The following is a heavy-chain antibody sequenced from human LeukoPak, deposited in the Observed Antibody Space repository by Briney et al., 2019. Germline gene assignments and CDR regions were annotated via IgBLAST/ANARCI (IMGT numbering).Heavy chain of an antibody. CDR1: GYIFNSYA. J-gene: IGHJ4*02. CDR3: ARGGIVGDPYYFDY. Sequence: VALVKVSCKASGYIFNSYAITWVPQAPGLGLEWMGWISAFNGNTNYPQKFQGRVTMTTDTSTSTAYMELRSLRSDDTAVYYCARGGIVGDPYYFDYWGQGTLVTVSS. CDR2: ISAFNGNT. D-gene: IGHD1-26*01. V-gene: IGHV1-18*01.